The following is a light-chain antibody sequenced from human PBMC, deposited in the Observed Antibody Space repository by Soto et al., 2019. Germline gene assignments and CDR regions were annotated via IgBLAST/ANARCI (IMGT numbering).Light chain of an antibody. J-gene: IGKJ4*01. CDR1: QNVYNN. V-gene: IGKV3-15*01. Sequence: EIVMTQSPATLSVSPGEGATLSCKASQNVYNNLAWYQQRPGQPPRLLIYDASTRATGISARFIGSGYGTEFTLTISSLQSEDFAVYFCQQCRNWPLTFGGGTKV. CDR3: QQCRNWPLT. CDR2: DAS.